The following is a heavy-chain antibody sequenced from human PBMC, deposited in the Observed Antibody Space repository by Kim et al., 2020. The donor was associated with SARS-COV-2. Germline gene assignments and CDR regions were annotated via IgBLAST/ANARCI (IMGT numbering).Heavy chain of an antibody. J-gene: IGHJ6*02. V-gene: IGHV3-66*01. D-gene: IGHD6-13*01. CDR1: GFTVSSNY. Sequence: GGSLRLSCAASGFTVSSNYMSWVRQAPGKGLEWVSVIYSGGSTYYADSVKGRFTISRDNSKNTLYLQMNSLRAEDTAVYYCASNSFYSSSWYVYYYGMDVWGQGTTVTVSS. CDR2: IYSGGST. CDR3: ASNSFYSSSWYVYYYGMDV.